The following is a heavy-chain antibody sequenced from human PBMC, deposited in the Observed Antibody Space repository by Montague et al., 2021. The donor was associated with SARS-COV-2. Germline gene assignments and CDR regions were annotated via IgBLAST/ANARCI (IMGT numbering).Heavy chain of an antibody. V-gene: IGHV4-31*03. CDR2: NYYSGST. J-gene: IGHJ3*02. D-gene: IGHD6-19*01. CDR3: ARVHFVSSGWYPDAFDI. Sequence: TLSLTCTVSGGSINSGGYYWSWIRQHPGKGLEWIGYNYYSGSTXYNPSLKSRLTISVDTSKNQFSLKLSSVTAADTAVYYCARVHFVSSGWYPDAFDIWGQGTMVTVSS. CDR1: GGSINSGGYY.